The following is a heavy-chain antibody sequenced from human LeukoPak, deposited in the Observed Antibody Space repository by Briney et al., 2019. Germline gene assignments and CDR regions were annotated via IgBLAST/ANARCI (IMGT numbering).Heavy chain of an antibody. V-gene: IGHV4-34*01. J-gene: IGHJ6*02. CDR1: GGYFSGYY. CDR2: INHSGST. D-gene: IGHD3-10*01. CDR3: ARSPNYGSAKSLFKRLVTMDV. Sequence: PSETLSLTCAVCGGYFSGYYWSWSRQPPGKGLEWIGEINHSGSTNYNPSLKSRVTISVDTSKNQFSLKLSSVTAADTAVYYCARSPNYGSAKSLFKRLVTMDVWGQGTTVTVSS.